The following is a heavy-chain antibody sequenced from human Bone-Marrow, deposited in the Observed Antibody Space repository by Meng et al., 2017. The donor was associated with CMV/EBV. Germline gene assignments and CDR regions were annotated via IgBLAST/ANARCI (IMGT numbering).Heavy chain of an antibody. Sequence: GGSLRLSCAASGFTFDDYAMHWVRQAPGKGLEWVSGISWNSGSIGYADSVKGRFTISRDNAKNSLYLQMNSLRAEDTALYYCAKDTKQLAPRGHDGMVVWGPGNTVNFSS. CDR3: AKDTKQLAPRGHDGMVV. CDR2: ISWNSGSI. D-gene: IGHD6-13*01. CDR1: GFTFDDYA. J-gene: IGHJ6*02. V-gene: IGHV3-9*01.